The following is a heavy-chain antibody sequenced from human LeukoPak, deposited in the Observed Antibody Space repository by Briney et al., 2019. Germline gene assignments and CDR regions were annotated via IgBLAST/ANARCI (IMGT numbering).Heavy chain of an antibody. J-gene: IGHJ5*02. Sequence: GGSLRLSCAASGFTFSSYAMHWVRQAPGKGLEWVAVISYDGSNKYYADSVKGRFTISRDNSKNTLYLQMNSLRAEDTAVYYCARDLGSGGPAGWFDPWGQGTLVTVSS. CDR2: ISYDGSNK. CDR3: ARDLGSGGPAGWFDP. V-gene: IGHV3-30*04. D-gene: IGHD2-15*01. CDR1: GFTFSSYA.